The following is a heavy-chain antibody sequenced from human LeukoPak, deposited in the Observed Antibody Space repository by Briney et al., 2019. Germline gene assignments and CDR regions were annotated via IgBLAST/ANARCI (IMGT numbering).Heavy chain of an antibody. CDR1: GFPFSSYA. Sequence: GGSLRLSCAASGFPFSSYAMHWVRQAPGKGLEWVALISYDGYNKYYADSVKGRFTISRDNSKSTLYLQMNSLRAEDTAVYYCARARYCSSITCRDAFDIWGQGTMVTVSS. J-gene: IGHJ3*02. CDR3: ARARYCSSITCRDAFDI. V-gene: IGHV3-30-3*01. CDR2: ISYDGYNK. D-gene: IGHD2-2*01.